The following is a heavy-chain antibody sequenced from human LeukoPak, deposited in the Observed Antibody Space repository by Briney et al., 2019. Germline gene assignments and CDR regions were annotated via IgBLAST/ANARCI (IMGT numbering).Heavy chain of an antibody. J-gene: IGHJ6*02. CDR3: ARDKRLVTMVRGVMDYYYYGMDV. CDR2: IYYSGST. CDR1: GGSISSYY. D-gene: IGHD3-10*01. Sequence: SETLSLTCTVSGGSISSYYWSWLRQPPGKGLEWIGYIYYSGSTNYNPSLKSRVTISVDTSKNQFSLKLSSVTAADTAVYYCARDKRLVTMVRGVMDYYYYGMDVWGQGTTVTVSS. V-gene: IGHV4-59*01.